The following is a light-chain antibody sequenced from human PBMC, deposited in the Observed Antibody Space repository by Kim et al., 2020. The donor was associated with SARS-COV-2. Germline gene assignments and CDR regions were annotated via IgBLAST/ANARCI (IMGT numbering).Light chain of an antibody. J-gene: IGLJ2*01. CDR3: QAWESSTV. Sequence: SYELTQPPSVSVAPGKTASITCGGNNIGSKSVHWYQQKPGQAPVLVIYYDSDRPSGIPERFSGSNSGNTATLTISRVEAGDEADYYCQAWESSTVFGGG. CDR1: NIGSKS. V-gene: IGLV3-21*01. CDR2: YDS.